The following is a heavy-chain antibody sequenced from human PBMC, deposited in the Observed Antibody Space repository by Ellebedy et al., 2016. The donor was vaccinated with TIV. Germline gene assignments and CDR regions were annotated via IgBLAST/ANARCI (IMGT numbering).Heavy chain of an antibody. CDR1: GFTFSSYW. Sequence: GGSLRLXXAASGFTFSSYWMQWVRQAPGKGLEWVANIKQDGSAKYYVDSVKGRFTITRDNAKNSVYLQMNNLRAEDTAVYYCARRYMDVWGRGTTVTVSS. J-gene: IGHJ6*03. CDR3: ARRYMDV. V-gene: IGHV3-7*01. CDR2: IKQDGSAK.